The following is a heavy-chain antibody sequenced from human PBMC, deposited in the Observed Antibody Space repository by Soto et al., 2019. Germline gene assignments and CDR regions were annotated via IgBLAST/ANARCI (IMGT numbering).Heavy chain of an antibody. D-gene: IGHD4-17*01. CDR1: GFTFRSYG. CDR3: ARWMTTVTTSYYYYGMDV. Sequence: GGSLRLSCAASGFTFRSYGMHWVRQAPGKGLEWVAVIWNDGSERYYADSVKGRFTISRDNSKNTLDLQMNSLRAEDTAVYYCARWMTTVTTSYYYYGMDVWGQGTTVTVSS. CDR2: IWNDGSER. J-gene: IGHJ6*02. V-gene: IGHV3-33*01.